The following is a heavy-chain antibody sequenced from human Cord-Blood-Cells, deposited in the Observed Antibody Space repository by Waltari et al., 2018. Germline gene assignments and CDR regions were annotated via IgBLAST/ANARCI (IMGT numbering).Heavy chain of an antibody. J-gene: IGHJ3*02. CDR3: ATLRDAFDI. Sequence: EVQLLESGGGLVQPGGSLSLSCAASGVTLSSYAMRWVRQAPGKGLEWVSAISGSGGSTYYADSVKGRFTISRDNSKNTLYLQMNSLRAEDTAVYYCATLRDAFDIWGQGTMVTVSS. CDR1: GVTLSSYA. CDR2: ISGSGGST. V-gene: IGHV3-23*01.